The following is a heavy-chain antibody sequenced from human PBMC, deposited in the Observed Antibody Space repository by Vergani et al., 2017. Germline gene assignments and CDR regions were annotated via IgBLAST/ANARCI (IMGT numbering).Heavy chain of an antibody. J-gene: IGHJ5*02. D-gene: IGHD6-19*01. Sequence: QLQLQESGPGLVKPSETLSLTCTVSGGSITYGAFYWGWIRQSPGKGLEWIGSIYYSENKFYNPSLESRVTLSIDTTKNQFSLTLTSVTAADTAVYYCAADTHSGKRADRWGQGILVSVSS. V-gene: IGHV4-39*07. CDR2: IYYSENK. CDR1: GGSITYGAFY. CDR3: AADTHSGKRADR.